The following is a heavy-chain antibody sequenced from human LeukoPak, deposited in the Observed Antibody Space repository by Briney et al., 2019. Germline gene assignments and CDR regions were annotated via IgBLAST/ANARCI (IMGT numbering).Heavy chain of an antibody. V-gene: IGHV1-58*02. CDR1: GFTFTSSA. CDR2: IFVGSGNT. CDR3: AAVSPMVRGVITIIDY. J-gene: IGHJ4*02. D-gene: IGHD3-10*01. Sequence: TXVKVSCKASGFTFTSSAMKWVRQARGQGLEWIGWIFVGSGNTNYAQKFQERVTITRDISTSTAYMELSSLRSEDTAVYYCAAVSPMVRGVITIIDYWGQGTLVTVSS.